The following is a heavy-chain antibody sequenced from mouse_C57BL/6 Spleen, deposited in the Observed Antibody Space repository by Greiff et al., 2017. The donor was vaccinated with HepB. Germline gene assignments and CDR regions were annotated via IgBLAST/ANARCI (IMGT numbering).Heavy chain of an antibody. V-gene: IGHV1-50*01. Sequence: QVQLKQPGAELVKPGASVKLSCKASGYTFTSYWMQWVKQRPGQGLEWIGGIDPSDSYTNYNQKFKGKATLTVDTSSSTAYMQLSSLTSEDSAVYYCARREPRYFDVWGTGTTVTVSS. CDR2: IDPSDSYT. CDR1: GYTFTSYW. CDR3: ARREPRYFDV. J-gene: IGHJ1*03.